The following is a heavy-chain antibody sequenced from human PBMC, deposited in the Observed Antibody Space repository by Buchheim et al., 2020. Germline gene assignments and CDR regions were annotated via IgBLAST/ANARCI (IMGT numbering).Heavy chain of an antibody. Sequence: EVQLVQSGAEVKKPGESLRISCKGSGYSFTSYWISWVRQMPGKGLEWMGRIDPSDSYTNYSPSFQGHVTISADKPISTSLLQWSSLKASDTAMYYCARVPYDVSSSGFDDYWGQGTL. V-gene: IGHV5-10-1*01. CDR1: GYSFTSYW. J-gene: IGHJ4*02. D-gene: IGHD6-19*01. CDR3: ARVPYDVSSSGFDDY. CDR2: IDPSDSYT.